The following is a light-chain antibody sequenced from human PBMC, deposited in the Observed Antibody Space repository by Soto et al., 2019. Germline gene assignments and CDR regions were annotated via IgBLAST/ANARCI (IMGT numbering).Light chain of an antibody. CDR1: QGIRND. CDR3: LQDYNYPWT. V-gene: IGKV1-6*01. J-gene: IGKJ5*01. CDR2: AAS. Sequence: AIQMTQSPSSLSASVVYRVTITCRASQGIRNDLGWYQQTQGKAPKILIYAASTLPSGVPSRFSGSGSGTDFTLTLSRLQPEDVQTDYCLQDYNYPWTFGQRTRLAI.